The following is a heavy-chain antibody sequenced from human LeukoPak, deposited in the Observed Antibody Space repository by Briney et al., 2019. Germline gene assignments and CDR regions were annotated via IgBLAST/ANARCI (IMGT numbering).Heavy chain of an antibody. J-gene: IGHJ4*02. CDR3: ARDSPLCSGGSCYDY. D-gene: IGHD2-15*01. CDR1: GGSISNVNYY. CDR2: IYYSGSA. V-gene: IGHV4-39*07. Sequence: SETLSLTCTVSGGSISNVNYYWGWIRQPPGKGLAWIGSIYYSGSAYYNPSLKSRVAISVDKSKNQFSLKLSSVTAADTAVYYCARDSPLCSGGSCYDYWGQGTLVTVSS.